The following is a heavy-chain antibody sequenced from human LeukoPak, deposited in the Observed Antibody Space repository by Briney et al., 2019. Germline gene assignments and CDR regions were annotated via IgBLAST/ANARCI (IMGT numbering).Heavy chain of an antibody. CDR1: GGTFSSYA. V-gene: IGHV1-46*01. CDR3: ARDLDYGEKSEDY. Sequence: WASVKVSFKASGGTFSSYAISWVRQAPGQGLEWLGIINLSGGSTHYPQKFQDRVTMTRDTSTSTVYMELSSLRSEDTAVYYCARDLDYGEKSEDYWGQGTLVTVSS. J-gene: IGHJ4*02. CDR2: INLSGGST. D-gene: IGHD4/OR15-4a*01.